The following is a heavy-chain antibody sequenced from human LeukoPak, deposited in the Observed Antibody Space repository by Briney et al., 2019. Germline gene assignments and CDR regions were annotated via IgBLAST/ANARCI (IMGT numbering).Heavy chain of an antibody. D-gene: IGHD6-19*01. J-gene: IGHJ6*02. V-gene: IGHV5-51*01. Sequence: GESLKISCKGSGYSFTSYWIGWVRQMPGKGLEWMGIIYPGDSDARYSPSFQGQVTISADKSISTAYLQWSSLKASDTAMYYCARLDSAGYSSGWYGMDVWGQGTTVTVSS. CDR1: GYSFTSYW. CDR3: ARLDSAGYSSGWYGMDV. CDR2: IYPGDSDA.